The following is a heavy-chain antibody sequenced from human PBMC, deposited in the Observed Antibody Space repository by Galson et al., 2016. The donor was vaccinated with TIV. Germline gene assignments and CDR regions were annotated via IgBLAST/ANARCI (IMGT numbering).Heavy chain of an antibody. CDR3: AKDRVKTVFGAGSFDF. V-gene: IGHV3-23*01. D-gene: IGHD3-3*01. CDR2: ISFTGGST. J-gene: IGHJ4*02. Sequence: SLRLSCAASGFTFTTYAMNWVRQAPGKGLEWVSSISFTGGSTSYTDSVKGRFTVSRDNSKSTVYLQMNRLRTDDTATYFCAKDRVKTVFGAGSFDFWGQGTRLTVSS. CDR1: GFTFTTYA.